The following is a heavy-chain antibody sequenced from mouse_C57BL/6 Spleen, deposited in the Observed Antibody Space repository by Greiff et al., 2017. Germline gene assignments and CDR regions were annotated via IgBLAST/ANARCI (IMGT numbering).Heavy chain of an antibody. CDR2: IDPSDSYT. CDR1: GYTFTSYW. V-gene: IGHV1-50*01. J-gene: IGHJ3*01. CDR3: ARYYVSRGWFAY. Sequence: QVQLQQPGAELVKPGASVKLSCKASGYTFTSYWMQWVNQRPGQGLEWIGEIDPSDSYTNYNQKFKGKATLTVDTSSTTAYMQLSSLTSEDSAVYYCARYYVSRGWFAYWGQGTLVTVSA. D-gene: IGHD1-1*01.